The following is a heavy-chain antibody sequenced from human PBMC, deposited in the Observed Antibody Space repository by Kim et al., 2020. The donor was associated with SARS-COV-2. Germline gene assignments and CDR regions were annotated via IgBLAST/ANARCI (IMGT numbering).Heavy chain of an antibody. V-gene: IGHV4-34*01. CDR1: GGSFSGYY. Sequence: SETLSLTCAVYGGSFSGYYWSWIRQPPGKGLEWIGEINHSGSTNYNPSLKSRVTISVDTSKNQFSLKLSSVTAADTAVYYCATLISPHGDIVATTESADYWGQGTLVTVSS. CDR2: INHSGST. CDR3: ATLISPHGDIVATTESADY. D-gene: IGHD5-12*01. J-gene: IGHJ4*02.